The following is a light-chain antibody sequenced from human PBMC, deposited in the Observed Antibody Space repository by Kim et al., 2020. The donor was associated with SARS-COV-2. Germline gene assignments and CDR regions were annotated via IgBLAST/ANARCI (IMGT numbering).Light chain of an antibody. CDR3: QQYGSAPDT. CDR1: ASVRRNY. Sequence: EIVLTQSPGTLSLSPGERATLSCRASASVRRNYLAWYQEKHGQAPRLLIHDASIRATDIPDRFSGSGSGTDFTLTISRLEPEDFTVYYCQQYGSAPDTFGQGNKLDIK. CDR2: DAS. V-gene: IGKV3-20*01. J-gene: IGKJ2*01.